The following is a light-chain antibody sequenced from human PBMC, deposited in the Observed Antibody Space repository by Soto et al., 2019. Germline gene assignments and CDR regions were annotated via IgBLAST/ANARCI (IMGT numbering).Light chain of an antibody. J-gene: IGKJ2*01. CDR2: LGS. CDR3: MQALQAPYT. V-gene: IGKV2-28*01. Sequence: DIVMTQSPLSLPVTPGEPASISCRSSQSLLHSNGYNYLDWYLQKPGQSPQLLIYLGSNRASGVPDRFRGSGSGTDFTLKISRVEAEDVGVYYCMQALQAPYTFGQGPKLEIK. CDR1: QSLLHSNGYNY.